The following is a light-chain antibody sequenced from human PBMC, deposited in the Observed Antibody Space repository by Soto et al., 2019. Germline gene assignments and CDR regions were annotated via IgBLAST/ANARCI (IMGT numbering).Light chain of an antibody. CDR3: SSYTSSNAYV. J-gene: IGLJ1*01. CDR2: EVS. Sequence: QSVLTQRASVSGSPGQSITISCTGTSSDVGGYNYVSWYQHHPGKAPKLMIFEVSNRPSGVSYRFSGSKSVNTASLTISGLQAEDEADYYCSSYTSSNAYVFGTGTKVTVL. V-gene: IGLV2-14*01. CDR1: SSDVGGYNY.